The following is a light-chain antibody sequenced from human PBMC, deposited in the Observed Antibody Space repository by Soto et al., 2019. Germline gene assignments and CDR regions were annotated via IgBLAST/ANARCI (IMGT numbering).Light chain of an antibody. J-gene: IGKJ3*01. CDR3: QQYYNLPLP. V-gene: IGKV1-33*01. CDR2: DAS. CDR1: RDISNY. Sequence: DIQMTQSPSSLSASVGDRVTITCQASRDISNYLNWYQQKPGKAPKLLIYDASNLETGVPSRLSGSGSGTVFIFTISTLQPEDIATYYCQQYYNLPLPSGPGTRVNIK.